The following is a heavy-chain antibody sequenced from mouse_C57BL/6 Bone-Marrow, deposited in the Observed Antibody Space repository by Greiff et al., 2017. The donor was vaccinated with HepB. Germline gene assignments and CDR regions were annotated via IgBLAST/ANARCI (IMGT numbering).Heavy chain of an antibody. CDR1: GYTFTSYG. J-gene: IGHJ4*01. D-gene: IGHD1-1*01. CDR2: IYPRSGNT. V-gene: IGHV1-81*01. CDR3: ERKTITTVVEDYYARDY. Sequence: QVQLKESGAELARPGASVKLSCKASGYTFTSYGISWVKQRTGQGLEWIGEIYPRSGNTYYNEKFKGKATLTADKSSSTAYMEIRSLTFEDSAVYFGERKTITTVVEDYYARDYWGQGTSVTVSS.